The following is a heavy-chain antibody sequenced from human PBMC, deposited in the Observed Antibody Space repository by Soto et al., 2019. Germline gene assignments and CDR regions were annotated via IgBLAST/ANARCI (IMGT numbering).Heavy chain of an antibody. CDR1: GGTFSSYA. CDR2: IIPIFGTA. CDR3: ARDQDVSNYHGMDV. J-gene: IGHJ6*02. Sequence: QVQLVQSGAEVKKPGSSVKVSCKASGGTFSSYAISWVRQAPGQGLEWMGGIIPIFGTANYAKNFQGRVTITADESTGTAYIELSSLRSEDTAVYYCARDQDVSNYHGMDVWGQGTTVTVSS. V-gene: IGHV1-69*12. D-gene: IGHD4-4*01.